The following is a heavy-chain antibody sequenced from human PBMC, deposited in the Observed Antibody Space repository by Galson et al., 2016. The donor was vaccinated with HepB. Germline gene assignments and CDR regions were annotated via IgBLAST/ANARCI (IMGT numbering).Heavy chain of an antibody. CDR2: IWYDGTKK. CDR3: ARDFDAVVNPNYIYYGMDV. J-gene: IGHJ6*02. D-gene: IGHD4-23*01. V-gene: IGHV3-33*01. CDR1: NFSLNDYG. Sequence: SLRLSCAASNFSLNDYGLHWVRQAPGKGLEWVANIWYDGTKKYYAESVKGRFFISRDTPKNELYLEMNSLRVDDTGIYYCARDFDAVVNPNYIYYGMDVWGRGTAVTVSS.